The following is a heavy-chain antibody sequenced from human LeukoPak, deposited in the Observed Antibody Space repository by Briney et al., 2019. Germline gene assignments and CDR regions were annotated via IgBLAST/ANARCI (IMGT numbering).Heavy chain of an antibody. Sequence: PSETLSLTCAVYGGSFSDYYWSWIRQPPGRGLEWIGEINHSGGTNYNPSLMSRLTISVDTSKNHISLRLTSVTAADTGVYYCARAPIFGVVIGGMDVWGQGTTVTVSS. CDR1: GGSFSDYY. CDR2: INHSGGT. V-gene: IGHV4-34*01. CDR3: ARAPIFGVVIGGMDV. D-gene: IGHD3-3*02. J-gene: IGHJ6*02.